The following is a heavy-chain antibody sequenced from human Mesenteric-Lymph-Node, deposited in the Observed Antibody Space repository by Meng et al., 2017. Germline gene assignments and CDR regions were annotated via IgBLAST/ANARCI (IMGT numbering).Heavy chain of an antibody. J-gene: IGHJ4*02. CDR3: ATSATSDAAY. CDR1: GFTFSSYA. Sequence: GESLKISCAASGFTFSSYAMSWVRQAPGKGLAWVASISKDGGEKYYMGSVKGRFTISRDNAKNSLYLQMISLRAEDTAVYYCATSATSDAAYWGQGTLVTVSS. CDR2: ISKDGGEK. D-gene: IGHD6-13*01. V-gene: IGHV3-7*01.